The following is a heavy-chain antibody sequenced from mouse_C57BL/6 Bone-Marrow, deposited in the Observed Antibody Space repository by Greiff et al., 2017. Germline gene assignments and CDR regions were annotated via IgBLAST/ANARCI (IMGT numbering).Heavy chain of an antibody. Sequence: QVQLKQPGAELVKPGASVKMSCKASGYTFTSYWITWVKQRPGQGLEWIGDIYPGSGSSNYNEKFKSKATLTVDTSSSTAYMQLSSLTSEDSAVYYWARESNYVGYYAMDYWGQGTSVTVSS. CDR2: IYPGSGSS. CDR1: GYTFTSYW. CDR3: ARESNYVGYYAMDY. V-gene: IGHV1-55*01. D-gene: IGHD2-5*01. J-gene: IGHJ4*01.